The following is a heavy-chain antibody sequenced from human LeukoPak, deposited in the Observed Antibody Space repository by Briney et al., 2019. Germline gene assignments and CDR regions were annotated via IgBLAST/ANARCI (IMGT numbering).Heavy chain of an antibody. V-gene: IGHV3-30*02. Sequence: GGSLRLSCAASGFTFSSYGMHWGRHAPGKGLEWVAFIRFDGSNKYYADSVKCRFTISSDNSKNTLYLQMNSLRAEDTAVYYCAKDPVVEYSSSSGPNWSYPCGQGTLVTVSS. J-gene: IGHJ5*02. CDR3: AKDPVVEYSSSSGPNWSYP. CDR2: IRFDGSNK. CDR1: GFTFSSYG. D-gene: IGHD6-6*01.